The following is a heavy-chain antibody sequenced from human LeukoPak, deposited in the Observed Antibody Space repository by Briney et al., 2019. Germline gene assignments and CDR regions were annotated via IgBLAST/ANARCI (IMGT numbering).Heavy chain of an antibody. J-gene: IGHJ4*02. CDR1: GLTFDDYD. Sequence: GGSLRLSCAASGLTFDDYDMHWVRQAPGKGLEWVANMKPDGSEEYYVDSVRGRFTVSRDNARNSLYLQMDSLRAEDTAVYYCAREGGGGGYYSDSYGHPHFDCWGPGTLVTVSS. CDR3: AREGGGGGYYSDSYGHPHFDC. CDR2: MKPDGSEE. D-gene: IGHD3-22*01. V-gene: IGHV3-7*01.